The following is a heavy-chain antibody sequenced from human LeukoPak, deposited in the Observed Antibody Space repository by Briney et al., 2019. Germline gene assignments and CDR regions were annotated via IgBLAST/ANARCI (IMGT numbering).Heavy chain of an antibody. J-gene: IGHJ4*02. CDR1: GFTFSSYS. D-gene: IGHD3-22*01. Sequence: GGSLKLSCAASGFTFSSYSMNWVRQAPGKGLEWVSYISSSSSTIYYADSVKGRFTISRDNAKNSLYLQMNSLRDEDTAVYYCARFPHYYDSSGYSFWGQGTLVTVSS. V-gene: IGHV3-48*02. CDR2: ISSSSSTI. CDR3: ARFPHYYDSSGYSF.